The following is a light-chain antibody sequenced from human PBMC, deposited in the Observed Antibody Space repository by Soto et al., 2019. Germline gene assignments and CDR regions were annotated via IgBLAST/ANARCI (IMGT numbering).Light chain of an antibody. CDR3: CSYAGSYTYVV. J-gene: IGLJ2*01. CDR1: GSDVGGYNY. CDR2: DVN. V-gene: IGLV2-11*01. Sequence: QSVLTQPRSVSGSPGQSVTISCTGTGSDVGGYNYVSWYQQHPGKAPKLMIYDVNQRPSGVPDRFSGSKSGNTASLTISGLQAEDEADYYCCSYAGSYTYVVFGGGTKVTVL.